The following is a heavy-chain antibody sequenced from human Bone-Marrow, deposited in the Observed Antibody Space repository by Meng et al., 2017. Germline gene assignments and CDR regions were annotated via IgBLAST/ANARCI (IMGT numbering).Heavy chain of an antibody. J-gene: IGHJ4*02. D-gene: IGHD3-10*01. Sequence: QVQPVQSGPEVKKPGAPVKVSCKASDYTFTGYGVSWVRQAPGQGLEWMAWLGAHDGDTSHAPKFQGRVTVSADRPTATAYMELRSLRSDDTAVYYCARGTPGRSYSDYWGQGTLVTVSS. V-gene: IGHV1-18*01. CDR2: LGAHDGDT. CDR3: ARGTPGRSYSDY. CDR1: DYTFTGYG.